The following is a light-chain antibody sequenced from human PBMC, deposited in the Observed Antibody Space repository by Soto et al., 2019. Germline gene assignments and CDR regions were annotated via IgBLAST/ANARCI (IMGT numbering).Light chain of an antibody. J-gene: IGKJ1*01. V-gene: IGKV3-15*01. Sequence: DIVMTQSPATLSVAPGERVTFSCRASQGVSRKLAWYQHKPGQAPRLLISGASTGATGIPARFSGSGSGTEFTLTISSLQSEDCAIYYCQHYNSYSEAFGQGTKVELK. CDR1: QGVSRK. CDR3: QHYNSYSEA. CDR2: GAS.